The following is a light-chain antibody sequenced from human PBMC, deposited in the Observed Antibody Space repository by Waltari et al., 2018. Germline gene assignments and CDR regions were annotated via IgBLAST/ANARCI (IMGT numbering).Light chain of an antibody. CDR1: QSVRNY. Sequence: EIVLTQSPATLSLSPGERATLSCRASQSVRNYLACYPQKPGQAPRLLIYDASKGATGLPARFSGGGSGTDFTLTISSREHEDVAGYFGQHVAAFGPGTKVDI. CDR2: DAS. CDR3: QHVAA. V-gene: IGKV3-11*01. J-gene: IGKJ3*01.